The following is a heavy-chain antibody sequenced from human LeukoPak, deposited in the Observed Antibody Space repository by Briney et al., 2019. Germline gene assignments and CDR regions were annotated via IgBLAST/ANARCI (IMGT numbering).Heavy chain of an antibody. J-gene: IGHJ4*02. V-gene: IGHV1-18*04. CDR2: ISAYNGNT. Sequence: ASVKVSCKASGYTFTGYYMHWVRQAPGQGLEWMGWISAYNGNTNYAQKLQGRVTMTTDTSTSTAYMELRSLRSDDTAVYYCARDGSYYDSSGYWYYFDYWGQGTLVTVSS. D-gene: IGHD3-22*01. CDR1: GYTFTGYY. CDR3: ARDGSYYDSSGYWYYFDY.